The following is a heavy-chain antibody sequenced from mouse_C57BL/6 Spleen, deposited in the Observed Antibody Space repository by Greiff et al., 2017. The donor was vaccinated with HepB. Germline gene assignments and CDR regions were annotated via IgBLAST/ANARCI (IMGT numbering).Heavy chain of an antibody. D-gene: IGHD2-4*01. Sequence: EVKVVESGGGLVQPGGSLKLSCAASGFTFSDYYMYWVRQTPEKRLEWVAYISNGGGSTYYPDTVKGRFTISRDNAKNTLYLQMSRLKSEDTAMYYCARRGITDAMDYWGQGTSVTVSS. CDR1: GFTFSDYY. CDR3: ARRGITDAMDY. CDR2: ISNGGGST. V-gene: IGHV5-12*01. J-gene: IGHJ4*01.